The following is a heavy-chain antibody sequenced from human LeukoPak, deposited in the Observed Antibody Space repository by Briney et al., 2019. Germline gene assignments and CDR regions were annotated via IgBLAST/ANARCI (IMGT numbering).Heavy chain of an antibody. CDR2: IYYSGST. J-gene: IGHJ3*02. D-gene: IGHD5-18*01. Sequence: PSETLSLTCTVSGGSISSGGYYWSWIRQHPGKGLEWIGYIYYSGSTYYNPSLKSRVTISVDTSKNQFSLKLSSVTAADTAVYYCARGPRSQYSYQLWGAFDIWGQGTMVTVSS. V-gene: IGHV4-31*03. CDR1: GGSISSGGYY. CDR3: ARGPRSQYSYQLWGAFDI.